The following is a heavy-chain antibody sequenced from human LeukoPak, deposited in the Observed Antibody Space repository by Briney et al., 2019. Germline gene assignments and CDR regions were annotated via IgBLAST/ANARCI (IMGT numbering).Heavy chain of an antibody. Sequence: PSETLSLTCTVSGGSISSSSYYWGWIRQPPGKGLEWIGSIYYSGSTYYNPSLKSRVTISVDTSKNQFSLKLSSVTAADTAVYYCARDDYDSRRRFDIWGQGTMVTVSS. CDR1: GGSISSSSYY. CDR3: ARDDYDSRRRFDI. V-gene: IGHV4-39*07. J-gene: IGHJ3*02. CDR2: IYYSGST. D-gene: IGHD3-22*01.